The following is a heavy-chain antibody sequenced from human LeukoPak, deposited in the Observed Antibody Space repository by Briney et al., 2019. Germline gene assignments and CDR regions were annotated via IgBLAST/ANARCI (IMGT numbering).Heavy chain of an antibody. Sequence: ASVRVSCKASGYTFTSYDINWVRQATGQGLEWMGWMNPNSGNTGYAQKFQGRVTMTRNTSISTAYMELSSLRSEDTAVYYCARVSGYDFWSGSLNWFDPWGQGTLVTVSS. V-gene: IGHV1-8*01. CDR2: MNPNSGNT. J-gene: IGHJ5*02. D-gene: IGHD3-3*01. CDR1: GYTFTSYD. CDR3: ARVSGYDFWSGSLNWFDP.